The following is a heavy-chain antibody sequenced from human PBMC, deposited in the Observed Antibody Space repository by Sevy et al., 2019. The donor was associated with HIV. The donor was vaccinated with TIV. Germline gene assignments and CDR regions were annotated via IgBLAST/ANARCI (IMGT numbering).Heavy chain of an antibody. V-gene: IGHV3-23*01. Sequence: GGSLRLSCAASGYIFSSYTMTWVRQAPGKGLEWVSGITGSGGNTYYADSVKGRFTISRDNSKSTLYLQMNNLRAEDTAVYYCAKGVRYKFYGEGNYYYDYGMDVWGQGTTVTVSS. J-gene: IGHJ6*02. CDR1: GYIFSSYT. CDR3: AKGVRYKFYGEGNYYYDYGMDV. D-gene: IGHD3-16*02. CDR2: ITGSGGNT.